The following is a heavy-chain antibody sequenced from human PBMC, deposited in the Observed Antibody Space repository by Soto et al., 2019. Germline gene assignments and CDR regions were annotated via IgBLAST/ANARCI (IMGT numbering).Heavy chain of an antibody. CDR2: ISAYNGNT. D-gene: IGHD3-3*01. Sequence: PGESLKISCKGSGYTFTSYGISWVRQAPGQGLEWMGWISAYNGNTNYAQKLQGRVTMTTDTSTSTAYMELRSLRSDDTAVYYCARDGRGVVTPWGQGTLVTVSS. CDR3: ARDGRGVVTP. CDR1: GYTFTSYG. J-gene: IGHJ5*02. V-gene: IGHV1-18*01.